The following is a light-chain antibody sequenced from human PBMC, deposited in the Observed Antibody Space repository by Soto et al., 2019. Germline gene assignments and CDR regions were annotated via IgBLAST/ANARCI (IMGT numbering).Light chain of an antibody. CDR2: WAS. V-gene: IGKV4-1*01. CDR3: QQYRNWPRT. CDR1: QSVLYSSNNKNY. J-gene: IGKJ1*01. Sequence: DIVMTQSPDSLAVSLGERATINCKSSQSVLYSSNNKNYLAWYQQKPGQPPKLLIYWASTRESGVPDRFSGSGSGTEFTLTINNLQSEDFAVYYCQQYRNWPRTFGQGTKVDIK.